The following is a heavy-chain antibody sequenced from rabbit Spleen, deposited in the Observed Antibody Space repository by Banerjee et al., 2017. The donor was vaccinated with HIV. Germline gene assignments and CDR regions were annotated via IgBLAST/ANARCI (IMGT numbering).Heavy chain of an antibody. CDR3: ARFYAGYGDFGYAAM. Sequence: QERLVESGGGLVQPEGSLTLTCKASGFDFSNNAMCWVRQTPGKGPEWIACIYNGDGSTYYASWAKGRFTISKTSSTTVTLQMTSLTAADTATYFCARFYAGYGDFGYAAMWGQGTLVTVS. CDR2: IYNGDGST. V-gene: IGHV1S47*01. CDR1: GFDFSNNA. J-gene: IGHJ4*01. D-gene: IGHD7-1*01.